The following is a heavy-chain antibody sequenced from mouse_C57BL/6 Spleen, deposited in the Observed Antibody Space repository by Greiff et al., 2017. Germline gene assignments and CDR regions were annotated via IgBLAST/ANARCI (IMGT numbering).Heavy chain of an antibody. D-gene: IGHD1-3*01. CDR1: GYSITSGYD. Sequence: EVKLQESGPGMVKPSQSLSLTCTVTGYSITSGYDWHWLRHFPGNKLEWMCYISDSGSPNYTPSLTRRISITHDTSKNHFFRKVYSVTTEHTATDSCAREWVNLGLHAWGQGTSLTVSS. CDR3: AREWVNLGLHA. V-gene: IGHV3-1*01. J-gene: IGHJ2*02. CDR2: ISDSGSP.